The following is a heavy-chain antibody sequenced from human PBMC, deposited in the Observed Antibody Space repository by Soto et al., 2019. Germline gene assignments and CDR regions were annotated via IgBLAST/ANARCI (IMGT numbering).Heavy chain of an antibody. CDR1: GITFRSHA. D-gene: IGHD3-9*01. Sequence: GGSLRLSCEASGITFRSHAMSWVRQAPGRGLEGVSISSSGGSTYYADSVKGRFTISRDNAKNSLYLQMNSLRAEDTAVYYCARGLNYDILTGYLDYWGQGTLVTVSS. CDR3: ARGLNYDILTGYLDY. J-gene: IGHJ4*02. V-gene: IGHV3-21*04. CDR2: ISSSGGST.